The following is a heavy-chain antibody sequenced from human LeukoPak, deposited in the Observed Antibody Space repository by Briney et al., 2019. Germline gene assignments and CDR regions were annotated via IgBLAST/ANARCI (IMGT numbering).Heavy chain of an antibody. CDR1: AYTFTSYD. CDR2: MNPNSGNT. CDR3: ARGLNYDFWSGYYRHYYYMDV. Sequence: ASVKVSCKASAYTFTSYDINWVRQATGQGLEWIGWMNPNSGNTGYAQKFQGRVTMTRNTSISTAYMELSSLRSEDTAVYYCARGLNYDFWSGYYRHYYYMDVWGKGTTVTVSS. D-gene: IGHD3-3*01. J-gene: IGHJ6*03. V-gene: IGHV1-8*01.